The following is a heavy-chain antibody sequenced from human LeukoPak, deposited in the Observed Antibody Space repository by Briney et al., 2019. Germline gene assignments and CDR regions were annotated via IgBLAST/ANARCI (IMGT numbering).Heavy chain of an antibody. CDR3: ARGPSRRGLRSSADY. Sequence: GGSLRLSCSASGLTFSNYAMSWVRQAPGKGLEGVSAISGRGDNTYYADSVKGRFTISRDNSKNVMFLQMPSLRAEDTALYVCARGPSRRGLRSSADYWGPGTLVTVSS. CDR2: ISGRGDNT. D-gene: IGHD6-13*01. CDR1: GLTFSNYA. V-gene: IGHV3-23*01. J-gene: IGHJ4*02.